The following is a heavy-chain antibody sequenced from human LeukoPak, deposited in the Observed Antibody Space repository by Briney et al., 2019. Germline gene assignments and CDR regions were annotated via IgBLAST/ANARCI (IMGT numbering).Heavy chain of an antibody. D-gene: IGHD3-10*01. CDR3: ARDRITMVRGVMVSWFDP. Sequence: GGSLRLSCVASGFTVSSNYMSWVRQAPGEGLEWVSVIYSGGSTYYADSVKGRFTISTDNSKNTLYLQMNSLRAEDTAVYYCARDRITMVRGVMVSWFDPWGQGTLVTVSS. J-gene: IGHJ5*02. CDR2: IYSGGST. CDR1: GFTVSSNY. V-gene: IGHV3-53*01.